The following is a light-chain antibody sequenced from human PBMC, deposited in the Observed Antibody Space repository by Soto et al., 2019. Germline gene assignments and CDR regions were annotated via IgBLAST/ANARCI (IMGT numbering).Light chain of an antibody. CDR3: QQLNDYRYT. CDR2: AAS. CDR1: QAISST. J-gene: IGKJ2*01. Sequence: DIQLTQSPSFLSASVGDRVTITCRASQAISSTLAWYQHNPGKAPKLLIYAASTLQNGVPSSFSGSGSGTEFTLTISSLQPEDFAIYYCQQLNDYRYTFGRGTKVEIK. V-gene: IGKV1-9*01.